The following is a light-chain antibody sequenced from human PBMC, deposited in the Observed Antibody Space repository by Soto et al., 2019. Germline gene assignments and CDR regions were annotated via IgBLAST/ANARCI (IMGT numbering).Light chain of an antibody. J-gene: IGLJ2*01. CDR3: NSYTLSKTVI. Sequence: QSVLTQPASVSGSPGQSITISCSGTSSDVGAHDFVSWYQHHPDKAPKVIIFEVTKRPSGVSDRFSGSKTGNTASLPISGRQAEDEADYYCNSYTLSKTVIFGGVTKLTVL. V-gene: IGLV2-14*01. CDR1: SSDVGAHDF. CDR2: EVT.